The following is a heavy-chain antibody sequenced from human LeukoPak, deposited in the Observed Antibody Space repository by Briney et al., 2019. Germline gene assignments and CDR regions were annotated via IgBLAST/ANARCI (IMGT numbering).Heavy chain of an antibody. CDR2: ITRDGSST. CDR1: GFTFSSSW. D-gene: IGHD3-16*01. V-gene: IGHV3-74*01. CDR3: ARDPGYESWSSFWGGMDV. Sequence: PGGSLRLSCAASGFTFSSSWVHWVRQAPGKGLVWVSRITRDGSSTTYADSVKGRFTTSRDNAKNTLYLQMDSLRDDDTAVYYCARDPGYESWSSFWGGMDVWGNGTTVIVSS. J-gene: IGHJ6*04.